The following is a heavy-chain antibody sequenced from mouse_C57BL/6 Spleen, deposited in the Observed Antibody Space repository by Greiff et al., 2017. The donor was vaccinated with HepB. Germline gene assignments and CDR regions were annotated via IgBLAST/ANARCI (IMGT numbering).Heavy chain of an antibody. D-gene: IGHD1-1*01. J-gene: IGHJ2*01. Sequence: EVKLMESGPGLVKPSQSLSLTCSVTGYSITSGYYWNWIRQFPGNKLEWMGYISYDGSNNYNPSLKNRISITRDTSKNQFFLKLNSVTTEDTATYYCAREGVYYGSSYDFDYWGQGTTLTVSS. CDR1: GYSITSGYY. CDR3: AREGVYYGSSYDFDY. CDR2: ISYDGSN. V-gene: IGHV3-6*01.